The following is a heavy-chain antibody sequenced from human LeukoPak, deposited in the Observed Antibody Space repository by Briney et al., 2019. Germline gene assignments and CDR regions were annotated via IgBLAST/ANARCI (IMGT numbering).Heavy chain of an antibody. Sequence: GGSLRLFCAASGFTFSSYEMNWVRQAPGKGLEWVSYISSSGSTIYYADSVKGRFTISRDNAENSLYLQMNSLRAEDTAVYYCAELGITMIGGVWGKGTTVTISS. D-gene: IGHD3-10*02. CDR1: GFTFSSYE. CDR2: ISSSGSTI. CDR3: AELGITMIGGV. J-gene: IGHJ6*04. V-gene: IGHV3-48*03.